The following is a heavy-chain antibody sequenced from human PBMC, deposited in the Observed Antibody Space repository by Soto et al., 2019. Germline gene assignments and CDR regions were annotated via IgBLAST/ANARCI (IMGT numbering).Heavy chain of an antibody. CDR2: ISKDGLDR. D-gene: IGHD6-19*01. V-gene: IGHV3-30*19. CDR1: GFTFSDFG. CDR3: ASPREGQWLVFDH. Sequence: GGSLRLSCVVSGFTFSDFGMHWVRQSPGEGLAWVASISKDGLDRYYSESVKGRFTISRDDSKNTVFLQMNSLKVEDTAAYFCASPREGQWLVFDHWGQRTMVTVSS. J-gene: IGHJ4*02.